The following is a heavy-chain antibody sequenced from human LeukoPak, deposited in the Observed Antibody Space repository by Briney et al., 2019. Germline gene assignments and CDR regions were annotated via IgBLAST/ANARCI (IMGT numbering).Heavy chain of an antibody. D-gene: IGHD3-3*02. V-gene: IGHV3-23*01. Sequence: GGSLRLSCAASGFTFSTYAMSGVRQAPGKGLGWGSAVCGSEDRTWYADSVKGRFTISRDTSKNTLYLQMNSLRAEATAVYRCAKVKHVGTDMTFDYWGQGPLATVSS. J-gene: IGHJ4*02. CDR2: VCGSEDRT. CDR3: AKVKHVGTDMTFDY. CDR1: GFTFSTYA.